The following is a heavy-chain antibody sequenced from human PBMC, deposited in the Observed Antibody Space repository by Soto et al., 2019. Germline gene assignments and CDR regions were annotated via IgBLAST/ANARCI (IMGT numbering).Heavy chain of an antibody. V-gene: IGHV3-7*01. CDR3: ARDLQGVTTNWFDP. D-gene: IGHD1-1*01. CDR1: GFTFSSYW. Sequence: PGGSLRLSCAASGFTFSSYWMSWVRQAPGKGLEWVANIKQDGSEKYYVDSVKGRFTISRDNAKNSLYLQMNSLRAEDTAVYYCARDLQGVTTNWFDPWGQGTLVTVSS. CDR2: IKQDGSEK. J-gene: IGHJ5*02.